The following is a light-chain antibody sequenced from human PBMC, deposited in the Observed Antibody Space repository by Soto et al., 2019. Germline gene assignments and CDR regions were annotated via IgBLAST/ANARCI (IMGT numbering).Light chain of an antibody. CDR3: QQFSRPPLP. J-gene: IGKJ4*01. CDR1: QSIASSY. CDR2: RTF. V-gene: IGKV3-20*01. Sequence: EIVLTQSPGTLSLSPGERATLSCRASQSIASSYLAWYQQKPGQPPRLLLYRTFNRATGIPDRFSGSGSGKDFTLTISILEPEDVAVYFCQQFSRPPLPFGGGTNVDI.